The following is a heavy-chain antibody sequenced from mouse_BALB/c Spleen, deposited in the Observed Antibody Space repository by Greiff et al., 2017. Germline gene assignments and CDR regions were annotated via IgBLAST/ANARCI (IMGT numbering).Heavy chain of an antibody. Sequence: QVQLQQSGPGLVAPSQSLSITCTVSGFSLTSYGVHWVRQPPGKGLEWLGVIWAGGSTNYNSALMSRLSISKDNSKSQVFLKMNSLQTDDTAMYYCASPNWEDAMDYWGQGTSVTVSS. CDR1: GFSLTSYG. D-gene: IGHD4-1*01. V-gene: IGHV2-9*02. CDR2: IWAGGST. J-gene: IGHJ4*01. CDR3: ASPNWEDAMDY.